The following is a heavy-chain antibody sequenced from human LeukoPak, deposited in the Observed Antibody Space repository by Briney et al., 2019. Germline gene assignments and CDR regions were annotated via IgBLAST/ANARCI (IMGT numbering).Heavy chain of an antibody. CDR2: IYYTGST. Sequence: SETLSLTCTVSDGSVSSGYYYWTWVRQPPGKGLEWIGYIYYTGSTNYNPSLKSRVTMSVDTSKNQFSLKLSSVTAADTAVYYCAKATVGKWFDPWGQGTLVTVSS. CDR3: AKATVGKWFDP. D-gene: IGHD4-23*01. J-gene: IGHJ5*02. V-gene: IGHV4-61*01. CDR1: DGSVSSGYYY.